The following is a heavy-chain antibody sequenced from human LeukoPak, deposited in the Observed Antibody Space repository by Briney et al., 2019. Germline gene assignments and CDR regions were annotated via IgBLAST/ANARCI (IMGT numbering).Heavy chain of an antibody. D-gene: IGHD6-19*01. CDR2: ITSSSSYI. Sequence: GGSLRLSCAASGFNFSSYAMHWVRQAPGKGLEWVSSITSSSSYIYYADSVKGRFTISRDNAKNSLYLQMNSLRAEDTAVYYCAREMLAAVAAQSWGQGTLVTVSS. V-gene: IGHV3-21*01. J-gene: IGHJ5*02. CDR3: AREMLAAVAAQS. CDR1: GFNFSSYA.